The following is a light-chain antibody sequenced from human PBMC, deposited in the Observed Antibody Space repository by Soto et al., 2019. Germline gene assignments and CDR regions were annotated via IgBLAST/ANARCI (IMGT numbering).Light chain of an antibody. CDR3: SSYAGYNNGEV. CDR1: SSDVGGYDY. CDR2: EVS. V-gene: IGLV2-8*01. Sequence: QSVLTQPPSASGSPGQSVTISCTGTSSDVGGYDYVSWYQQHPGKAPKLMIYEVSKRPSGVPDRFSGSKSGNTASLTVSGLQAEDESDYYCSSYAGYNNGEVFGTGTKVTVL. J-gene: IGLJ1*01.